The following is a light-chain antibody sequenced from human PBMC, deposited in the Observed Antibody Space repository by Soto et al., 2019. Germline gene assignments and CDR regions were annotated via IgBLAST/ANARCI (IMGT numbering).Light chain of an antibody. CDR1: QRDRNRL. J-gene: IGKJ1*01. Sequence: IVFTQSPGTLAFSPGERATLSCRASQRDRNRLLAWYQQKPDQPPRLLIHDAPTTATPTPERFSGRGPGTDFTLTISILEPEDFAVYWCRQYDTRVHTFGQGTKV. CDR2: DAP. CDR3: RQYDTRVHT. V-gene: IGKV3-20*01.